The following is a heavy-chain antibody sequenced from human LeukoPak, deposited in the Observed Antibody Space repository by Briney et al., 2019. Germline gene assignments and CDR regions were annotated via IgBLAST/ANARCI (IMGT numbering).Heavy chain of an antibody. J-gene: IGHJ4*02. CDR3: ARDQQRGRVPDDY. D-gene: IGHD6-25*01. CDR2: ISAYNGDT. V-gene: IGHV1-18*01. CDR1: GYTFTSYG. Sequence: ASVKVSCKASGYTFTSYGISWVRQAPGQGLEWMGWISAYNGDTNYAQKVQGRVTMTTDTSTSTAYMEVRSLRSDDTAVYYCARDQQRGRVPDDYWGQGTLVTVSS.